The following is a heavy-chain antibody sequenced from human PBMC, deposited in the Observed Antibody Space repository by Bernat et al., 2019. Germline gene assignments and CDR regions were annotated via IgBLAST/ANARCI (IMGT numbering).Heavy chain of an antibody. CDR3: ARGLDGDYRADYYYGMDV. Sequence: QVQLVESGGGVVQPGRSLRLSCAASGFTFSSYAMHWVRQAPGKGLEWVAVISYDGSNKYYADSVKGRFTISRDNSKNTLYLQMNSLRAEDTAVYYWARGLDGDYRADYYYGMDVWGQGTTVTVSS. D-gene: IGHD4-17*01. CDR2: ISYDGSNK. V-gene: IGHV3-30-3*01. J-gene: IGHJ6*02. CDR1: GFTFSSYA.